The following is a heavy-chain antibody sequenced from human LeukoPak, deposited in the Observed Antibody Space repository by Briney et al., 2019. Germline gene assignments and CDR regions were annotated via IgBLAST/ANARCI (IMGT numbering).Heavy chain of an antibody. Sequence: ASVKVSCKASGYTFTSYGISWVRQAPGQGLEWMGWSSGYNDNTNYAQKFQGRVTMTTDTSTSTAYMELRGLRSDDTAVYYCARGEIVSADKGIDYWGQGTLVTVSS. V-gene: IGHV1-18*01. CDR2: SSGYNDNT. CDR3: ARGEIVSADKGIDY. D-gene: IGHD5/OR15-5a*01. J-gene: IGHJ4*02. CDR1: GYTFTSYG.